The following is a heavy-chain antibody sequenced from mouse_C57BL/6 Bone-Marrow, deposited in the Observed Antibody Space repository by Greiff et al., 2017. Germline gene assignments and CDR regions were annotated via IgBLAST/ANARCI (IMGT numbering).Heavy chain of an antibody. Sequence: EVKLQESGAELVRPGASVKLSCTASGFNIKDDYMHWVKQRPEQGLEWIGWIDPENGDTEYASKFQGKATITADTSSNTAYLQLSSLTSEDTAVYYCTFLYYGSSFDVWGTGTTVTVSS. CDR2: IDPENGDT. CDR1: GFNIKDDY. V-gene: IGHV14-4*01. J-gene: IGHJ1*03. D-gene: IGHD1-1*01. CDR3: TFLYYGSSFDV.